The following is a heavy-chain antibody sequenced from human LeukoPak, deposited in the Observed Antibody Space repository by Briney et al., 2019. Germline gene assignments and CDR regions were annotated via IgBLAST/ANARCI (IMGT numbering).Heavy chain of an antibody. J-gene: IGHJ4*02. V-gene: IGHV3-23*01. CDR3: AKDMNSWRDGSGLGDYFDY. D-gene: IGHD6-19*01. CDR2: TSGSGRSI. CDR1: GFTFTFSSYA. Sequence: GGSLRLSCAASGFTFTFSSYAMSWVRQAPGKGLEWVSGTSGSGRSIHYADSVKGRFTISRDNSKNTLYLQMNSLRADDTAVYYCAKDMNSWRDGSGLGDYFDYWGQGTLVTVSS.